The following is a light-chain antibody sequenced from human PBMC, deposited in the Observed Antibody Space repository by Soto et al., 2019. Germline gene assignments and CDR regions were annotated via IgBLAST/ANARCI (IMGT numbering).Light chain of an antibody. J-gene: IGKJ4*01. CDR3: QQYYGGPPLT. CDR2: GAS. V-gene: IGKV3-15*01. Sequence: EIVMTQSPATLSVSPGERATLSCRASQSIMFSLAWYQQKPGQAPRLLISGASTRATGIPARFSGSGSGKEFTLTISSMQSEEFSVYYCQQYYGGPPLTFGGGTKVEIK. CDR1: QSIMFS.